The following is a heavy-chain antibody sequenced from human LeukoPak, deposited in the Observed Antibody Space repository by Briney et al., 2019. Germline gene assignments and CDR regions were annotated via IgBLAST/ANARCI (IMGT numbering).Heavy chain of an antibody. CDR1: GGTFSSYA. V-gene: IGHV1-69*04. J-gene: IGHJ4*02. CDR2: IIPILGIA. D-gene: IGHD2-15*01. Sequence: VASVNVSCKASGGTFSSYAISWVRQAPGQGLEWMGRIIPILGIANYAQKFQGRVTITADKSTSTAYMELSSLRSEDTAVYYCARLKPLGYCSGGSCSSGDYWGQGTLVTVSS. CDR3: ARLKPLGYCSGGSCSSGDY.